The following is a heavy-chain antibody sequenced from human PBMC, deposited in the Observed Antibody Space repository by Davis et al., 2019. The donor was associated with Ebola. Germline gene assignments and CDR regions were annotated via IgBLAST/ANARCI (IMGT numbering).Heavy chain of an antibody. D-gene: IGHD2-15*01. V-gene: IGHV4-59*01. J-gene: IGHJ4*02. CDR3: ARHGLLPYYFDY. Sequence: SETLSFTCTVSGGSISSYYWSWIRQPPGKGLEWIGYIYYSGSTNYNPSLKSRVTISVDTSKNQFSLKLSSVSAADTAVYYCARHGLLPYYFDYWGQGTLVTVSS. CDR2: IYYSGST. CDR1: GGSISSYY.